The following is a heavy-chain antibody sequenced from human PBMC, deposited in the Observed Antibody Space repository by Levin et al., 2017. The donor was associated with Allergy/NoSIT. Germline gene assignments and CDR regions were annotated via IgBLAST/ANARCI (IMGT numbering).Heavy chain of an antibody. D-gene: IGHD2/OR15-2a*01. Sequence: GGSLRLSCAASGFTFSSYGMHWVRQAPGKGLEWVAVIWYDGSNKYYADSVKGRFTISRDNSKNTLYLQMNSLRAEDTAVYYCARARIPTFNADYYYGMDVWGQGTTVTVSS. J-gene: IGHJ6*02. CDR1: GFTFSSYG. CDR2: IWYDGSNK. CDR3: ARARIPTFNADYYYGMDV. V-gene: IGHV3-33*01.